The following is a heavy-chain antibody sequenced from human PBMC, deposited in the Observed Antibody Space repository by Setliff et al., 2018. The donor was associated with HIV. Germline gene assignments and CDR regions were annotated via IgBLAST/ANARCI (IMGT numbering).Heavy chain of an antibody. Sequence: GGSLRLSCAASAFTFSNYNIHWVRQAPGKGLEWVAFISYDGNKKYYADSVKGRFTIPRDNSKNTLYLQMDSLRTEDTAVYYCASSYPNYNYGNYDFWSGYYHDDAFDIWGQGTMVTVSS. D-gene: IGHD3-3*01. J-gene: IGHJ3*02. CDR2: ISYDGNKK. V-gene: IGHV3-30*04. CDR1: AFTFSNYN. CDR3: ASSYPNYNYGNYDFWSGYYHDDAFDI.